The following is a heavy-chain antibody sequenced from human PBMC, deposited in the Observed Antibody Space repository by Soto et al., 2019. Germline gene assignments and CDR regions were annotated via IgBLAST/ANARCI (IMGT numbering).Heavy chain of an antibody. J-gene: IGHJ4*02. CDR3: VKDRWVDY. V-gene: IGHV3-64D*06. CDR2: ISHNGVAT. Sequence: PGGSLRLSCLASGFTFNTYAMHWVRQAPGKGLEYVSSISHNGVATYYIDSVKGRFTISRDNSKNTLFLQMTSLRAEDTAVYYCVKDRWVDYWGQGTLGTGS. D-gene: IGHD6-13*01. CDR1: GFTFNTYA.